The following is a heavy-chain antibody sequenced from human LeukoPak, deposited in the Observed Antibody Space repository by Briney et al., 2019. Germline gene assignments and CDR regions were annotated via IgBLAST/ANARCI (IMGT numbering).Heavy chain of an antibody. V-gene: IGHV4-39*01. CDR1: GGSINSSSYY. CDR3: ARLIIGSSPAVGGWFDP. Sequence: PSETPSLTCTVSGGSINSSSYYWGWFRQPPVKGLEWIGSIYYSGSTYYNPSLKSRVTISVDTSKNQFSLKLSSVTAADTAVYYCARLIIGSSPAVGGWFDPWGQGTLVTVSS. D-gene: IGHD6-13*01. CDR2: IYYSGST. J-gene: IGHJ5*02.